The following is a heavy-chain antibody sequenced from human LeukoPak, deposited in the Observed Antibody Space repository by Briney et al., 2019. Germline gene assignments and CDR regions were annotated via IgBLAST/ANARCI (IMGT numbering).Heavy chain of an antibody. CDR1: GFTFSSYE. CDR2: ISSSSTTI. CDR3: ARDGTPIYNSGWVYMDV. J-gene: IGHJ6*03. Sequence: GGSLRLSCAASGFTFSSYEMNWVCQAPGKGLEWISYISSSSTTIHYADSVKGRFTISRDNAENSLYLQMNSLRVEDTAVYYCARDGTPIYNSGWVYMDVWGRGTTVTIPS. V-gene: IGHV3-48*03. D-gene: IGHD6-25*01.